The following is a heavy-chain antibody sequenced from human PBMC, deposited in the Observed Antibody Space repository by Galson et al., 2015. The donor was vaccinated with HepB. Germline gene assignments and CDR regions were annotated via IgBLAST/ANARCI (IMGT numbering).Heavy chain of an antibody. CDR1: GFTFSNAW. D-gene: IGHD3-9*01. CDR2: IKSKTDGETT. J-gene: IGHJ4*02. Sequence: SLRLSCAASGFTFSNAWMNWVRQAPGKGLEWVGRIKSKTDGETTDYAAPVKGRFTISRDDSKNTLYLQMNSLKTEDTAVYYCTTEQDYDILTGYYRSFDYWGQGTLVTVSS. CDR3: TTEQDYDILTGYYRSFDY. V-gene: IGHV3-15*07.